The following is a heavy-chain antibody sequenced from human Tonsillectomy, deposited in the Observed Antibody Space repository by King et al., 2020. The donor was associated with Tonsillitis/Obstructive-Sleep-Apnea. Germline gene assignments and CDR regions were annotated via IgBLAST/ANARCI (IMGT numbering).Heavy chain of an antibody. CDR1: GFTFDDYA. J-gene: IGHJ4*02. D-gene: IGHD4-23*01. CDR3: TKGGSRAAGYGGLTH. V-gene: IGHV3-43*02. CDR2: ISGDGGST. Sequence: VQLVESGGGVIQPGGSLRLSCAASGFTFDDYAMHWVRQAPGKGLEWVSLISGDGGSTYYGDSVKGRFTISRDNSKNSLYLQMNSLRTEDTAFYYCTKGGSRAAGYGGLTHCGQGTLVTVS.